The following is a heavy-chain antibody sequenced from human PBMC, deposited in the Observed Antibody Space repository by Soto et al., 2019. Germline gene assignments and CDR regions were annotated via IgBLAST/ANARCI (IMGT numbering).Heavy chain of an antibody. Sequence: ASVKVSCKASGYTFTGYYMHWVRQAPGQGLEWMGWINPNSGGTNYAQKFQGRVTMTRDTSISTAYMELSRLRSDDTAVYYCARAEYSSSSTDYWGQGTLVTVSS. V-gene: IGHV1-2*02. CDR1: GYTFTGYY. CDR3: ARAEYSSSSTDY. D-gene: IGHD6-6*01. J-gene: IGHJ4*02. CDR2: INPNSGGT.